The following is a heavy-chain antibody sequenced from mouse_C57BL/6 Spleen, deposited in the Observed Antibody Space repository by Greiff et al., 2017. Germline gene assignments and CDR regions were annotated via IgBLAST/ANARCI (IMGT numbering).Heavy chain of an antibody. CDR2: IHPNSGST. CDR1: GYTFTSYW. D-gene: IGHD1-1*01. Sequence: QVQLQQPGAELVKPGASVKLSCKASGYTFTSYWMHWVKQRPGQGLEWIGMIHPNSGSTNYNEKFKSKATLTVDKSSSTAYMQLSSLTSEDSAVYYCAGGATTVVASPRYWDFDVWGTGTTVTVAS. CDR3: AGGATTVVASPRYWDFDV. V-gene: IGHV1-64*01. J-gene: IGHJ1*03.